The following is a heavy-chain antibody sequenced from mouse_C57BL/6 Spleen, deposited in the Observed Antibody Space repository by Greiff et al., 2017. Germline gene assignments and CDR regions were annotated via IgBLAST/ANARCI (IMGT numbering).Heavy chain of an antibody. CDR3: TGFYYDYDEGFAY. V-gene: IGHV6-3*01. CDR2: IRLKSDNYAT. CDR1: GFTFSNYW. D-gene: IGHD2-4*01. Sequence: EVKLMESGGGLVQPGGSMKLSCVASGFTFSNYWMNWVRQSPEKGLEWVAQIRLKSDNYATHYAESVKGRFTISRDDSKSSVYLQMNNLRAEDTGIYYCTGFYYDYDEGFAYWGQGTLVTVSA. J-gene: IGHJ3*01.